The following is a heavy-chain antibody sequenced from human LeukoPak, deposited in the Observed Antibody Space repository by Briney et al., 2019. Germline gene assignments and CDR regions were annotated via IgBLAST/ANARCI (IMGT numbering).Heavy chain of an antibody. V-gene: IGHV4-4*02. CDR1: GGSISSTNW. J-gene: IGHJ4*02. CDR3: ARLNTVAGTDKFDY. D-gene: IGHD6-19*01. Sequence: SETLSLTCAVSGGSISSTNWWNWVRQSPGKGLEWIAEIYHDGTTTYNPSLKSRISMSVDKSKNQFSLTLSSVTAADTAVYYCARLNTVAGTDKFDYWGQGTLVTVSS. CDR2: IYHDGTT.